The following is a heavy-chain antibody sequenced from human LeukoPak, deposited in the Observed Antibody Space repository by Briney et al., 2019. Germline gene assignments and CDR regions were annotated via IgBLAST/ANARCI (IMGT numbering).Heavy chain of an antibody. CDR3: ARVPYSISWYYFDC. V-gene: IGHV4-39*07. Sequence: SETLSLTCTVSGGSISSSSYYWGWIRQPPGKGLEWIGTIYHSGSTYYNPSLKSRVTISVDTSKNQFSLKLSSVTAADTAVYYCARVPYSISWYYFDCWGQGTLVTVSS. J-gene: IGHJ4*02. D-gene: IGHD6-13*01. CDR1: GGSISSSSYY. CDR2: IYHSGST.